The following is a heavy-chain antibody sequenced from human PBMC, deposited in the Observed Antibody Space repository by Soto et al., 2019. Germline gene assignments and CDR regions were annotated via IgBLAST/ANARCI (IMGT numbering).Heavy chain of an antibody. CDR1: GFTFTSSA. D-gene: IGHD3-3*01. V-gene: IGHV1-58*01. CDR2: IVVGSGNT. Sequence: ASVKVSCKASGFTFTSSAVQGVRQARGQRLEWIGWIVVGSGNTNYAQKFQERVTITRDMSTSTAYMELSSLRSEDTAVYYCAAVGRDGLRFLEYGMEGCGQRTTVTVSS. J-gene: IGHJ6*02. CDR3: AAVGRDGLRFLEYGMEG.